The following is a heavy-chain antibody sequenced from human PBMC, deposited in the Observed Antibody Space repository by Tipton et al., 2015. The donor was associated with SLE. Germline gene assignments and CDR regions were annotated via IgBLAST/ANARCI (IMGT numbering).Heavy chain of an antibody. CDR3: ARDGGYYDSSGLYYFDY. CDR2: IYYSGST. V-gene: IGHV4-39*07. D-gene: IGHD3-22*01. Sequence: TLSLTCTVSGGSISSSSYYWGWIRQPPGKGLEWIGSIYYSGSTYYNPSLKSRVTISVDTSKNQFSLKLSSVTAADTAVYYCARDGGYYDSSGLYYFDYWGQGTLVTVSS. CDR1: GGSISSSSYY. J-gene: IGHJ4*02.